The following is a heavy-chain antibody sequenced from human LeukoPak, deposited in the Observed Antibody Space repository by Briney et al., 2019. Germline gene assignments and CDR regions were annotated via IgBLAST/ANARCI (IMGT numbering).Heavy chain of an antibody. D-gene: IGHD3-22*01. J-gene: IGHJ4*02. V-gene: IGHV3-23*01. CDR1: GFTFSSYA. CDR3: AKGTPYYYDSSGYLDFDY. Sequence: GGSLRLSCAASGFTFSSYAMSWVRQAPGKGLEWVSAISGSGGSTYYAVSVKGRFTISRDNSKNTLYLQMNSLRAEDTAVYYCAKGTPYYYDSSGYLDFDYWGQGTLVTVSS. CDR2: ISGSGGST.